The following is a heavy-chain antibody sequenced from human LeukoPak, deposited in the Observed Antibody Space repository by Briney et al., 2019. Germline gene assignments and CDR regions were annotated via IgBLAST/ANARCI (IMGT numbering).Heavy chain of an antibody. D-gene: IGHD6-13*01. CDR3: AKESTAAGISDFDY. Sequence: PGGSLRLSCAASGFTFSSYAMSWVRQAPGKGLEWVSGISGSGDNTYYADSVKGRFTISRDNSKNTLYLQMNSLRAEDTAVYYCAKESTAAGISDFDYWGQGTLVTVSS. V-gene: IGHV3-23*01. CDR1: GFTFSSYA. CDR2: ISGSGDNT. J-gene: IGHJ4*02.